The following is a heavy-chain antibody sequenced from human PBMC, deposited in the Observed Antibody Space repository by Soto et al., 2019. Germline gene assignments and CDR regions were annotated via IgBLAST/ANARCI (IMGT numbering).Heavy chain of an antibody. CDR2: ISWNGNSR. V-gene: IGHV3-9*01. CDR1: GFTFDDYV. Sequence: GGSLRLSCAASGFTFDDYVMHWVRQGPGKGLEWVSGISWNGNSRDYAESVKGRFTISRDNAKNSLYLQMNSLRDEDTALYYCATGFSSSTYYIGSWGLGTLVTVSS. D-gene: IGHD2-2*01. J-gene: IGHJ4*02. CDR3: ATGFSSSTYYIGS.